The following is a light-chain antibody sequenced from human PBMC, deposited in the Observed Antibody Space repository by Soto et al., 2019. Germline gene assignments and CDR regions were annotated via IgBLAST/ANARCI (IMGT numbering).Light chain of an antibody. CDR2: DVS. CDR1: QAIRGA. J-gene: IGKJ5*01. Sequence: AIQVTQSPSSLSASVGDRVTITCRASQAIRGALAWYQQKPGKAPRLLIYDVSTLESGVPSRFSGSGSGTEFTLSISSLQPEDFGTYYCQQFNSYPIIFGHGTRLEIK. CDR3: QQFNSYPII. V-gene: IGKV1-13*02.